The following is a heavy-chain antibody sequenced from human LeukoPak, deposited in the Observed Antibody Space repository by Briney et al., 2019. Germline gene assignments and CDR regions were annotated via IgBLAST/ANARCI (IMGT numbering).Heavy chain of an antibody. CDR1: GGSFSGYY. Sequence: SETLSLTCAVYGGSFSGYYWSWIRQPPGKGLEWIGEINHSGSTNYNPSLKSRVTISVDTSKNQFSLKLSSVTAADTAVYYCARVAPSGPNLLWFGESNYYFDYWGQGTLVTVSS. CDR3: ARVAPSGPNLLWFGESNYYFDY. J-gene: IGHJ4*02. V-gene: IGHV4-34*01. D-gene: IGHD3-10*01. CDR2: INHSGST.